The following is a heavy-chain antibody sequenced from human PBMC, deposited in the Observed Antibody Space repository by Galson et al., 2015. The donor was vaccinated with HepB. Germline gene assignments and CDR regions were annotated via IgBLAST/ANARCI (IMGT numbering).Heavy chain of an antibody. D-gene: IGHD6-13*01. CDR3: ARGVAAAGTFDY. Sequence: LRLSCAASGFTVSNNYMSWVRQAPGKGLEWVSVIYSGGRTYYADSVKDRFTISRDNSKNTLYLQMNSLRAEDTAVYYCARGVAAAGTFDYWGQGTLVTVSS. CDR1: GFTVSNNY. V-gene: IGHV3-66*01. CDR2: IYSGGRT. J-gene: IGHJ4*02.